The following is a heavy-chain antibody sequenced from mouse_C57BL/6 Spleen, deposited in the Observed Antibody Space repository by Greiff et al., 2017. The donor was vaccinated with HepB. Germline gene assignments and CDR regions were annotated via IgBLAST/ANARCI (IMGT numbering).Heavy chain of an antibody. CDR3: ARAGRSTGTN. V-gene: IGHV1-26*01. J-gene: IGHJ2*01. CDR1: GYTFTDYY. D-gene: IGHD4-1*02. CDR2: INPNNGGT. Sequence: EVQLQQSGPELVKPGASVKISCKASGYTFTDYYMNWVKQSHGKSLEWIGDINPNNGGTSYNQKFKGKATLTVDKSSSTAYMELRSLTSEDSAVYYCARAGRSTGTNWGQGTTLTVSS.